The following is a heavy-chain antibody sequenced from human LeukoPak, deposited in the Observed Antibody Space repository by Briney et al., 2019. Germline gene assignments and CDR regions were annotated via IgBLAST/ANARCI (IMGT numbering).Heavy chain of an antibody. J-gene: IGHJ4*02. V-gene: IGHV1-69*13. CDR3: AVSSLYDSSGYYLEHFDY. Sequence: SVKVSCKASGGTFSSYAISWVRQAPGQGLEWMGGIIPIFGTANYAQKFQGRVTITADESTSTAYMELSSLRSEDTAVYYCAVSSLYDSSGYYLEHFDYWGQGTLVTVPS. CDR2: IIPIFGTA. CDR1: GGTFSSYA. D-gene: IGHD3-22*01.